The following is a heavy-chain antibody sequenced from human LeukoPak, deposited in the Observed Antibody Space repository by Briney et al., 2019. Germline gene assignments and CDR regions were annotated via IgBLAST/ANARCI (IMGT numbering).Heavy chain of an antibody. CDR3: ARRNRRSSGYYDY. CDR1: GGSISSSSYY. CDR2: IYYSGIT. V-gene: IGHV4-39*01. D-gene: IGHD3-22*01. J-gene: IGHJ4*02. Sequence: SETLSLTCTVSGGSISSSSYYWGWIRQPPGKGLEWIGSIYYSGITYYNPSLKSRVTISVDTSKSQFSLKLSSVTAADTAVYYCARRNRRSSGYYDYWGQGTLVTVSS.